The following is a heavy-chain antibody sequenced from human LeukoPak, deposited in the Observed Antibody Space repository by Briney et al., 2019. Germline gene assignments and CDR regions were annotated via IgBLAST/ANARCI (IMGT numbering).Heavy chain of an antibody. D-gene: IGHD1/OR15-1a*01. V-gene: IGHV4-34*01. CDR3: ARDRHWTNDWVFDS. CDR1: GGSFSGYY. Sequence: PSETLSLTCAVYGGSFSGYYWSWIRQPPGKGLEWIGEINHSGSTNYNPSLKSRVTISVDTSKNQFSLKLSSVTAADTAVYYCARDRHWTNDWVFDSWGQGTLVTVSS. CDR2: INHSGST. J-gene: IGHJ4*02.